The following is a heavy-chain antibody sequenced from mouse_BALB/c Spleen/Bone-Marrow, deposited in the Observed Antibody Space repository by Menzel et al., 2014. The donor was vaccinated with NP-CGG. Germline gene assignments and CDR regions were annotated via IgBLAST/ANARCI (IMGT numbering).Heavy chain of an antibody. CDR2: IDPSDSET. V-gene: IGHV1-69*02. D-gene: IGHD2-3*01. Sequence: VQLQQSGAELVKPGAPVKLSCKASGYTFTSYWMNWVKQRPGRGLEWIGRIDPSDSETHYNQKLKDKATLTVDKSSSTAYIQLSSPTSEDSAVYYCARSHGYYPYWYFDVWGAGTTVTVSS. CDR1: GYTFTSYW. CDR3: ARSHGYYPYWYFDV. J-gene: IGHJ1*01.